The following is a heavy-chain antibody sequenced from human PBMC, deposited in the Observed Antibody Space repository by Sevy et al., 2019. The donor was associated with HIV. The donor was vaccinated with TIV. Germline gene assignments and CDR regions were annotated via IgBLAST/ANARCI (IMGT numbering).Heavy chain of an antibody. V-gene: IGHV3-21*01. CDR1: GFTFSTYT. CDR3: ARAAYYCSTTSCYIDY. CDR2: ISSSSSYI. D-gene: IGHD2-2*02. J-gene: IGHJ4*02. Sequence: GGCLRLSCAASGFTFSTYTMNWVRQAPGKGLEWVSSISSSSSYIYYADTVKGRFTISRDNAKNSLYLQMNSLRVEDTAVYYCARAAYYCSTTSCYIDYWGQGTLVTVSS.